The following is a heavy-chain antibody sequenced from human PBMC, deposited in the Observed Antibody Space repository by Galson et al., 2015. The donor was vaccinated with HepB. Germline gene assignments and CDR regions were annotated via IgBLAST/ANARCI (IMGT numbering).Heavy chain of an antibody. CDR1: GFSFSSFG. V-gene: IGHV3-33*01. Sequence: SLRLSCAASGFSFSSFGMHWVRQAPGKGLEWVAVIWYDGSHTYYADSVKGRFTVSRDNSKNTLYLQMNSLRAEDTTVYFCARDYSGYEPRAWGQGTLVAVSP. CDR3: ARDYSGYEPRA. CDR2: IWYDGSHT. J-gene: IGHJ4*02. D-gene: IGHD5-12*01.